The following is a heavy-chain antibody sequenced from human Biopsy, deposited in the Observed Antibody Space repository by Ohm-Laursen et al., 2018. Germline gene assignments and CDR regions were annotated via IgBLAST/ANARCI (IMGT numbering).Heavy chain of an antibody. CDR2: IIPLIGLT. D-gene: IGHD2-15*01. J-gene: IGHJ4*02. CDR3: ARDCNGDNCGVDF. Sequence: ASVKVSCKTSGYTFTGYYLHWVRQAPGQGLECMGRIIPLIGLTNYAQKFQGRVTITADKFTNTVYMELSSLRSDDTAVYFCARDCNGDNCGVDFWGQGTLVTVS. V-gene: IGHV1-46*01. CDR1: GYTFTGYY.